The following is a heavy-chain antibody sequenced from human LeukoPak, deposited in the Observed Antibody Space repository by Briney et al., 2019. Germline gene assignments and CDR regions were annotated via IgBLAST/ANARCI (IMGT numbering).Heavy chain of an antibody. CDR1: GFTFSSYS. V-gene: IGHV3-21*03. CDR3: ARDCWDYGSGSYCGIDY. D-gene: IGHD3-10*01. CDR2: IASSSNYI. J-gene: IGHJ4*02. Sequence: GGSLRLSCAASGFTFSSYSMNWVRQAPGKGLEWVSSIASSSNYIYYADSVKGRFTISRDNAKNSLYLQMNSLRAEDTTVYYCARDCWDYGSGSYCGIDYWGQGTLVTVSS.